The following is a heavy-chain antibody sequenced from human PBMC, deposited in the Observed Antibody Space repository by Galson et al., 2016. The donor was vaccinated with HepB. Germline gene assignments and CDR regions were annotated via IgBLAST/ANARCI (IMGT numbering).Heavy chain of an antibody. V-gene: IGHV4-59*01. D-gene: IGHD1-26*01. CDR3: ARVEGNAGAIDY. CDR2: IYYTGST. CDR1: GDSISSYY. Sequence: SETLSLTCTVSGDSISSYYWSWIRQPPGKGLEWIGYIYYTGSTYYTPSLKSRVIISVDTSKNQFSLRLSSVTAADTAIYYCARVEGNAGAIDYWGQGTLVTVSS. J-gene: IGHJ4*02.